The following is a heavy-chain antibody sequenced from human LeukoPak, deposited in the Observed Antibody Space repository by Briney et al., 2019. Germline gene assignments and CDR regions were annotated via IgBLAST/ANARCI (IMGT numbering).Heavy chain of an antibody. V-gene: IGHV3-74*01. CDR2: ISSDGSST. CDR1: GFTFSSYW. CDR3: ARGYSGSYRVDY. D-gene: IGHD1-26*01. J-gene: IGHJ4*02. Sequence: GGSLRLSCAASGFTFSSYWMHWVRQAPGKGLVWVSRISSDGSSTTHADSVKGRFTISRDNAKNTLYLQMNSPRAEDTAVYYCARGYSGSYRVDYWGQGTLVTVSS.